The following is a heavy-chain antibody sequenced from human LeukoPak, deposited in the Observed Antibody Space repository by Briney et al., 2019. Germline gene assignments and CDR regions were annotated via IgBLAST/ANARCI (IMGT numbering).Heavy chain of an antibody. V-gene: IGHV1-46*01. J-gene: IGHJ5*02. CDR3: ARDNSVGAIAWWFDP. CDR1: GYTFINNW. CDR2: INPTGTTT. D-gene: IGHD1-26*01. Sequence: ASAKVSCKASGYTFINNWMHWVRQAPGQGLEWVGLINPTGTTTLCAQKFQGRVTLTRDMSTSTDYMELRSLKSEDTAVYYCARDNSVGAIAWWFDPWGQGTLVTVSS.